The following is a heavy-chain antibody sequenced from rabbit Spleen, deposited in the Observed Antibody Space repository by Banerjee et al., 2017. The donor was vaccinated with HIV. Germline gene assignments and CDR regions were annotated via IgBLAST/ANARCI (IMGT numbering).Heavy chain of an antibody. CDR3: ARDLASVIGWNFNL. V-gene: IGHV1S45*01. D-gene: IGHD1-1*01. Sequence: QEQLVESGGGLVKPGASLTLTCKASGIDFSSYNFICWVRQAPGKGLEWIACIDIGSRDFTYYASWAKGRFTISKTSSTTVTLQMTSLTAADTATYFCARDLASVIGWNFNLWGQGTLVTVS. CDR1: GIDFSSYNF. CDR2: IDIGSRDFT. J-gene: IGHJ4*01.